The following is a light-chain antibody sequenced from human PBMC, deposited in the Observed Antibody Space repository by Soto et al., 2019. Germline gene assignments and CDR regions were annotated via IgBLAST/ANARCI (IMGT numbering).Light chain of an antibody. CDR3: QKRSSRPIT. Sequence: EIVFTQSPGTLSLSPGERATLSCRASQSVSNNLAWYQQKPGKAPSILIFGESTRATGVPDRLSGSGSGADLNLTISTLEPEDFAVYYCQKRSSRPITCGQGTRLEIK. J-gene: IGKJ5*01. CDR2: GES. V-gene: IGKV3-11*01. CDR1: QSVSNN.